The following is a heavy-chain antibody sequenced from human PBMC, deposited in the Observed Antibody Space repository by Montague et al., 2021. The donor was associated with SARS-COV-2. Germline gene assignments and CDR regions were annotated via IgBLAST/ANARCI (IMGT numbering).Heavy chain of an antibody. CDR3: ARAFDWLSITRYWYFDL. Sequence: WNSYTSGAGLWLIGKIYYSGSTYYNPSLKSRVTISVDTSKNQFSLKLSSVTAADTAVYYCARAFDWLSITRYWYFDLWGRGTLVTVSS. CDR2: IYYSGST. D-gene: IGHD3-9*01. J-gene: IGHJ2*01. V-gene: IGHV4-30-4*08.